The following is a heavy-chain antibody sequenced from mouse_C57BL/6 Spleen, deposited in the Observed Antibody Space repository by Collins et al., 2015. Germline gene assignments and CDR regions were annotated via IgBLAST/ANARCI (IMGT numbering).Heavy chain of an antibody. CDR1: GYAFSSSW. V-gene: IGHV1-82*01. J-gene: IGHJ2*01. CDR3: AILWEDFDY. Sequence: QVQLQQSGPELVKPGASVKISCKASGYAFSSSWMNWVKQRPGKGLEWIGRIYPGDGDTNYNGKFKGKATLTADKSSSTAYMQLSSLTSEDSAVYFCAILWEDFDYWGQGTTLTVSS. D-gene: IGHD1-1*01. CDR2: IYPGDGDT.